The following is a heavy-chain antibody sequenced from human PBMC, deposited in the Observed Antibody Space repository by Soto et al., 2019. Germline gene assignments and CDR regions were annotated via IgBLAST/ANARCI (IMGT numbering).Heavy chain of an antibody. V-gene: IGHV3-72*01. CDR1: GFTFSDHY. J-gene: IGHJ6*01. D-gene: IGHD1-26*01. CDR2: SRNRVNSHTT. Sequence: EVQLVESGGGLVQPGGSLRLSCAASGFTFSDHYMDWVRQAPGKGLEWVARSRNRVNSHTTEYAASVKGRFTISRDESKSSRYLQMNSVKIEDTAVYYCTRGLLGGAPSYTFHGMDVWGQGTTVTVSS. CDR3: TRGLLGGAPSYTFHGMDV.